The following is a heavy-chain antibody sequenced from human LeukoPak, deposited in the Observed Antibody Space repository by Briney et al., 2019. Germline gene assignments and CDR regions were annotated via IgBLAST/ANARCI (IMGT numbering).Heavy chain of an antibody. J-gene: IGHJ5*02. Sequence: GASVKVSSKASGYTFTANYMYWVRRAPGQGLEWMGWINPNSGGTNYAQKFQGRVTMTRDTSISTAYMELSRLRSDDTAVYYCTRAAYCSGGSCSDWFDPWGQGTLVTVSS. D-gene: IGHD2-15*01. CDR2: INPNSGGT. V-gene: IGHV1-2*02. CDR3: TRAAYCSGGSCSDWFDP. CDR1: GYTFTANY.